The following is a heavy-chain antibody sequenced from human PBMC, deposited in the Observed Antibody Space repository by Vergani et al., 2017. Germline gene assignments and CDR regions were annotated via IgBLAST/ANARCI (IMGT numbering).Heavy chain of an antibody. D-gene: IGHD4-17*01. J-gene: IGHJ4*02. CDR1: GFTFSSSS. V-gene: IGHV3-21*01. CDR3: ARDHGDYPSFDY. Sequence: EVQLVESGGGLVKPGGSLRLSCAASGFTFSSSSMHWVRQAPGKGLEWVSSISSSSSYIYYADAVKGRFTISRDNAKNSLYMQMNSLRAEDTAVYYCARDHGDYPSFDYWGQGTLVTVSS. CDR2: ISSSSSYI.